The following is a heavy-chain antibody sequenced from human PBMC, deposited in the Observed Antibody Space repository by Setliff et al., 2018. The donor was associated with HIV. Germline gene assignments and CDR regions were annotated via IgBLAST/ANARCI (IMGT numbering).Heavy chain of an antibody. CDR2: IIPMFGTA. CDR3: SNLVDYYDSSGTLGY. D-gene: IGHD3-22*01. V-gene: IGHV1-69*13. Sequence: SVKVSCKASGGTFSSYAISWVRQAPGQGLEWMGGIIPMFGTANYAQKFQGRVTITADESTSTAYMELSSLRSEDTAVYYCSNLVDYYDSSGTLGYWGQGTLVTVSS. CDR1: GGTFSSYA. J-gene: IGHJ4*02.